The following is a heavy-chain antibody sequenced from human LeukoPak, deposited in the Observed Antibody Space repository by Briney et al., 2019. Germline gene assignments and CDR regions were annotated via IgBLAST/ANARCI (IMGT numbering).Heavy chain of an antibody. J-gene: IGHJ5*02. Sequence: PSETLSLTCTVSGGSISSGSYYWSWIRQPAGKGLEWIGRIYTSGSTNYNPSLKSRVSISVDTSKNQFSLKLSSVTAADTAVYYCARDLYIRSSGEFDPWGQGTLVTVSS. CDR2: IYTSGST. CDR3: ARDLYIRSSGEFDP. D-gene: IGHD3-3*02. CDR1: GGSISSGSYY. V-gene: IGHV4-61*02.